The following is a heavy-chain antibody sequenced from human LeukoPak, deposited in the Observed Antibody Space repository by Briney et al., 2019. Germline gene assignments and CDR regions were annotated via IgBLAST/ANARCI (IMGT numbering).Heavy chain of an antibody. J-gene: IGHJ4*02. CDR1: GGSISSSY. V-gene: IGHV4-59*08. CDR2: ILYSGST. CDR3: ARHVALAGTLFDY. D-gene: IGHD6-19*01. Sequence: LETLSLTCTVSGGSISSSYWSWIRQPPGKGLEWIGYILYSGSTNYNPSLKSRVTISVDTSKNQFSLKVNSVTAADTAVYYCARHVALAGTLFDYWGQGTLVTVSS.